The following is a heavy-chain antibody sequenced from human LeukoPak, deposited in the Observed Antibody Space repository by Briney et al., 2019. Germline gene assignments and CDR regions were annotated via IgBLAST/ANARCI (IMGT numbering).Heavy chain of an antibody. Sequence: PGGSLRLSCAASGFTFSSYAMHWVRQAPGKGLEYVSAISSNGGSTYYANSVKGRFTISRDNSKNTLYLQMGSLRAEDTAVYYCAKDATYDSSGYTDACDIWGQGTMVTVSS. CDR3: AKDATYDSSGYTDACDI. V-gene: IGHV3-64*01. J-gene: IGHJ3*02. CDR2: ISSNGGST. D-gene: IGHD3-22*01. CDR1: GFTFSSYA.